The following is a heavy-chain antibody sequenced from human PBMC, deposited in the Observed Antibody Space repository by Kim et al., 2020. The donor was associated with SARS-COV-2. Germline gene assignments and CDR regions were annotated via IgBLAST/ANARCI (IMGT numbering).Heavy chain of an antibody. CDR2: ISSSSSYI. CDR1: GFTFSSYS. Sequence: GGSLRLSCAASGFTFSSYSMNWVRQAPGKGLEWVSSISSSSSYIYYADSVKGRFTISRDNAKNLLYLQMNSLRAEDTAVYYCAREALVVVAASFDYWGQGTLVTVSS. D-gene: IGHD2-15*01. CDR3: AREALVVVAASFDY. J-gene: IGHJ4*02. V-gene: IGHV3-21*01.